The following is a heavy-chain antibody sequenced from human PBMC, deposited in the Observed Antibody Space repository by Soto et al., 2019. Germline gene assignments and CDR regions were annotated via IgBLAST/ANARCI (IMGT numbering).Heavy chain of an antibody. CDR3: AHRLPGDKFDY. CDR2: IYWDDDK. J-gene: IGHJ4*02. Sequence: QITLKESGPTLVKPTQTLTLTCTFSGFSLSTSGVGVGWIRQPPGKAMEWLALIYWDDDKPYSPSLKSRLTITKDTSKNQVILTMTSMDPVETATYYCAHRLPGDKFDYWGQGTLVTVSS. V-gene: IGHV2-5*02. D-gene: IGHD2-21*02. CDR1: GFSLSTSGVG.